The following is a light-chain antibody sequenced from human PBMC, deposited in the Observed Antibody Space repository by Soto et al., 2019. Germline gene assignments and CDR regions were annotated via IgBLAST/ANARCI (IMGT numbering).Light chain of an antibody. J-gene: IGKJ4*01. CDR1: QSISSSF. V-gene: IGKV3-20*01. Sequence: EIVLTQSPGTLSLSPGESATLSCRASQSISSSFLAWYQQKPGQAPRLLIYGASSRATGIPDRFSGSGSGTDFTLTISRLEPEDFAVYYCQQYGTSPEITFGGGTKVE. CDR2: GAS. CDR3: QQYGTSPEIT.